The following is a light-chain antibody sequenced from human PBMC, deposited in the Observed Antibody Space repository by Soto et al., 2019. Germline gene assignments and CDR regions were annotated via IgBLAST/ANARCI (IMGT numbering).Light chain of an antibody. V-gene: IGLV1-47*02. J-gene: IGLJ1*01. CDR3: AAWDDSLRGYV. CDR2: GNT. Sequence: QPSAAGIRGQRIIISCSRSSSNIGRNYIYWYQQLPGTAPKLLIYGNTQRPSGVPDRFSGSKSGTSVSLAISGLRSEDEADYYCAAWDDSLRGYVFGTGTKVAVL. CDR1: SSNIGRNY.